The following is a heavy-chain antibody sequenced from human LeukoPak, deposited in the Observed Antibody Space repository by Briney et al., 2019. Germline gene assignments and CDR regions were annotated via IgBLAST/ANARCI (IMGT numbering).Heavy chain of an antibody. CDR3: ARVLVATTLASENWFDP. Sequence: GGSLRLSCEASGFSFSSHSMHWVHQAPGKGLEWVSSITSSRSYIYYADSVKGRFTISRDNARNSLFLQMNSLRAEDTAVYYCARVLVATTLASENWFDPWGQGTLVTVSS. J-gene: IGHJ5*02. D-gene: IGHD5-12*01. V-gene: IGHV3-21*01. CDR1: GFSFSSHS. CDR2: ITSSRSYI.